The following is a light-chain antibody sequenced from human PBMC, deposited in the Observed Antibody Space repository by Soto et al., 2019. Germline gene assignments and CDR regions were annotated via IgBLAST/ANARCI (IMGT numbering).Light chain of an antibody. CDR2: DAS. CDR3: QQYGSSLWT. J-gene: IGKJ1*01. Sequence: DIQMTRSPSNLSASVGDRVTIIGSASTSISNWLDGYQQKVGKVPKLLIYDASTLASGVPSRFSGIGSGTEFTLSSSSPQPDDFAVYYCQQYGSSLWTFGQGTKVDIK. V-gene: IGKV1-5*02. CDR1: TSISNW.